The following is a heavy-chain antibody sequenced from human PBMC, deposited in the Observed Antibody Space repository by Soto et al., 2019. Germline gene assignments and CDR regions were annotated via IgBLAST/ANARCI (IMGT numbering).Heavy chain of an antibody. Sequence: SETLSLTCTVSGDSISGGASFWSWIRQPPGKGLEWIANVYYSGSSYYNPSLKSRLTISVDTTKNQFSLQLKSMTAADTAVYYCAKDHDSSGYYYVLDYWGQGTLVTVSS. V-gene: IGHV4-30-4*01. D-gene: IGHD3-22*01. CDR1: GDSISGGASF. CDR2: VYYSGSS. CDR3: AKDHDSSGYYYVLDY. J-gene: IGHJ4*02.